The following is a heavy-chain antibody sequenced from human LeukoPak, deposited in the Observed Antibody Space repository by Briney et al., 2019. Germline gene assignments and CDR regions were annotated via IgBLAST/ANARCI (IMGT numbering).Heavy chain of an antibody. V-gene: IGHV1-2*02. Sequence: ASVKVSCKASGYTFTGYYMHWVRQAPGQGLEWMGWINPNSGGTNYAQKFQGRVTMTRDTSTSTAYMELRSLRSDDTAVYYCARDGEYSGSYFDYWGQGTLVTVSS. CDR2: INPNSGGT. J-gene: IGHJ4*02. CDR3: ARDGEYSGSYFDY. D-gene: IGHD1-26*01. CDR1: GYTFTGYY.